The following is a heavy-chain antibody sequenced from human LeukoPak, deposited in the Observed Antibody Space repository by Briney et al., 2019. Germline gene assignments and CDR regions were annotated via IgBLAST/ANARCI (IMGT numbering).Heavy chain of an antibody. CDR3: ARLSGSYNEGR. D-gene: IGHD1-26*01. J-gene: IGHJ4*02. Sequence: PGGSLRPSCAASGFTFSNYWMFWVRQAPGKGLVWVSHINNDGGRTNYADSVKGRFTVARDNAKNTLYLQMDSLRADDTAVYYCARLSGSYNEGRWGQGTLVTVSS. CDR2: INNDGGRT. CDR1: GFTFSNYW. V-gene: IGHV3-74*01.